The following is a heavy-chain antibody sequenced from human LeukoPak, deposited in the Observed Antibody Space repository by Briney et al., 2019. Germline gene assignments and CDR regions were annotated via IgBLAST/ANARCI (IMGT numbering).Heavy chain of an antibody. D-gene: IGHD3-10*01. V-gene: IGHV2-70*04. J-gene: IGHJ4*02. CDR1: GFSLSTSGMR. Sequence: SGPALLKPTPTLTLTCTFSGFSLSTSGMRVSWIRQPPGKALEWLARIDWDDDKFYSTSLKTRLTISKDTSKNQVVLTMTNMDPVDTATYYCARAMVRGVLDYWGQGTLVTVSS. CDR2: IDWDDDK. CDR3: ARAMVRGVLDY.